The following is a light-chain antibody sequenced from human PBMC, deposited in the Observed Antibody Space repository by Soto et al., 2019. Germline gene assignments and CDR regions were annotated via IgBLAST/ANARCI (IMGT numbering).Light chain of an antibody. Sequence: EIVMTQSPATLSVSPGDIATLSCRASQSVSNTLAWYQQKPGQAPRLLIYGASTRATGIPARFSGSGSGTEFTLTISSLQSEDFAVYYCQQYYNWPITFGQGTRLEIK. CDR2: GAS. CDR3: QQYYNWPIT. J-gene: IGKJ5*01. CDR1: QSVSNT. V-gene: IGKV3-15*01.